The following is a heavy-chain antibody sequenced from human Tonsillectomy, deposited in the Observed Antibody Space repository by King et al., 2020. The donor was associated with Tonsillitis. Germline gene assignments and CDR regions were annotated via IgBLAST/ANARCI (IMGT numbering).Heavy chain of an antibody. J-gene: IGHJ6*04. D-gene: IGHD2-2*01. CDR1: GFTFSSYG. Sequence: VQLVESGGGVVQPGKSLRLSCAASGFTFSSYGMHWVRQAPGKGLEWVAVIWSDGRNKFYADSVKGRFTISRDNSKNTLYLQMNSLRAEDTAVYYCASGNYCSSSGCVPGFWGKGTTVTVSS. V-gene: IGHV3-33*01. CDR2: IWSDGRNK. CDR3: ASGNYCSSSGCVPGF.